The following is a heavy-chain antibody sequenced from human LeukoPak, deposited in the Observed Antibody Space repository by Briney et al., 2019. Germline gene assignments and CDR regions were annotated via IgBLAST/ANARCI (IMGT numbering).Heavy chain of an antibody. J-gene: IGHJ4*02. CDR1: GFTFSSYA. Sequence: PGGSLRFSCAASGFTFSSYAMSWVRQAPGKGLEWVSAISGSGGSTYYADSVKGRFTISRDNSKNTLYLQMNSLRAEDTAVYYCAKVTYSSSAYFDYWGQGTLVTVSS. CDR2: ISGSGGST. V-gene: IGHV3-23*01. D-gene: IGHD6-6*01. CDR3: AKVTYSSSAYFDY.